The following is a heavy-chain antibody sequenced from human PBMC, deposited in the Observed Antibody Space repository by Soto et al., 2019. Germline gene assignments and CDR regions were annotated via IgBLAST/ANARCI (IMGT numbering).Heavy chain of an antibody. D-gene: IGHD3-10*01. Sequence: PGGSLRLSCAASGFTFSTFAMSWVRQAPGKGLEWVSGVSYSGDRTYYADSVKGRFTISRDNSKNTLFLQMNSLGVEDTAVYYCAKLVEADYYGAGSYYPDYCGQGTQVTSLL. V-gene: IGHV3-23*01. CDR1: GFTFSTFA. CDR3: AKLVEADYYGAGSYYPDY. CDR2: VSYSGDRT. J-gene: IGHJ4*02.